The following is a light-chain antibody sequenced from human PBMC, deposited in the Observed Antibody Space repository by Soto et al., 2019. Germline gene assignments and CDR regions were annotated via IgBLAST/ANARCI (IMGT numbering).Light chain of an antibody. V-gene: IGKV3-20*01. CDR3: QQYGSSPET. J-gene: IGKJ1*01. Sequence: EIVLTQSPGTLSLSPGERATLSCRASQSVSSSYLAWYQQKPGQAPRLLIYGASSRATGIPDRFSGSGSGTDFILTISRLEPEDFAVYYCQQYGSSPETFGQGTKV. CDR2: GAS. CDR1: QSVSSSY.